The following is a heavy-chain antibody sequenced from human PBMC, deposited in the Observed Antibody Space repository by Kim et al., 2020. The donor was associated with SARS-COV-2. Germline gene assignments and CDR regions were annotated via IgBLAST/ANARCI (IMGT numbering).Heavy chain of an antibody. V-gene: IGHV3-30*18. J-gene: IGHJ4*02. CDR3: AKPFSGSYFGYDY. CDR2: ISYDGSNK. CDR1: GFTFNTYG. Sequence: GGSLRLSCAASGFTFNTYGMHWVRQAPGKGLERVAVISYDGSNKYYADSVKGRFTISRDNSKNTLYLQMNSLRIEDTAVYYCAKPFSGSYFGYDYWGQGTLVTVSS. D-gene: IGHD1-26*01.